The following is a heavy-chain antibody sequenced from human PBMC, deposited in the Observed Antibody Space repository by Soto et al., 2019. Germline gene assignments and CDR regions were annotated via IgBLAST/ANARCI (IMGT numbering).Heavy chain of an antibody. CDR2: ISYDGSNK. J-gene: IGHJ3*02. Sequence: GGSLRLSCAASGFTFSSYGMHWVRQAPGKGLEWVAVISYDGSNKYYADSVKGRFTISRDNSKNTLYLQMNSLRAEDTAVYYCAKDSSGYNHNDAFDIWGQGTMVTVSS. D-gene: IGHD3-22*01. CDR3: AKDSSGYNHNDAFDI. V-gene: IGHV3-30*18. CDR1: GFTFSSYG.